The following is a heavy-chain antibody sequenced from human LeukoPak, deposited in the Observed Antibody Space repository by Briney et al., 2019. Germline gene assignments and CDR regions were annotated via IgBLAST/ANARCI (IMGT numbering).Heavy chain of an antibody. J-gene: IGHJ5*02. CDR3: ASLDYDFWSGYSGRFDP. V-gene: IGHV4-38-2*01. D-gene: IGHD3-3*01. CDR1: GYSISSGYY. Sequence: SETLSLTCAVSGYSISSGYYWGWIRQPPGKGLEWIGSIYHSGSTYYNPSLTSRVTISVDTSKNQFSLKLSSVTAADTAVYYCASLDYDFWSGYSGRFDPWGQGTLVTVSS. CDR2: IYHSGST.